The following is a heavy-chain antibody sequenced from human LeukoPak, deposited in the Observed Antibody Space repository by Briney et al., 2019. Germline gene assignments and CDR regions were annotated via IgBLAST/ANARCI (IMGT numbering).Heavy chain of an antibody. V-gene: IGHV3-21*01. CDR1: GFTFSGYS. CDR3: ASYDFWSGYHQH. D-gene: IGHD3-3*01. Sequence: DPGGSLRLSCAASGFTFSGYSMNWVRQAPGKGLEWVSSISSSSSYTYYAESVKGRFTISRDNAKNSLYLQMNSLRAEDTAVYYCASYDFWSGYHQHWGQGTLVTVSS. J-gene: IGHJ1*01. CDR2: ISSSSSYT.